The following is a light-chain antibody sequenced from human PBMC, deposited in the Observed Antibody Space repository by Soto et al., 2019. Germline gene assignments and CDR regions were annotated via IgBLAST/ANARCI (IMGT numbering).Light chain of an antibody. V-gene: IGKV3-11*01. CDR1: QSVSSY. J-gene: IGKJ4*01. CDR2: DAS. CDR3: HTRRHLPPLT. Sequence: EIVLTQSPATLSLSPGERATLSCRASQSVSSYLAWYQQKPGQAPRLLIYDASNRATCIPARFSGSGSGTDFTLTNSSLLPEDFAGYYSHTRRHLPPLTFGVGTKVEIK.